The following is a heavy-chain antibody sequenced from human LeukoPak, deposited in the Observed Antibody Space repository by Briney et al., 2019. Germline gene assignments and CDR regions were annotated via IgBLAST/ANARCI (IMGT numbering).Heavy chain of an antibody. Sequence: PGRSLRLSCAAYGFTFSSYGMHWVRQAPGKGLEWVAVISYDGSNKYYADSVKGRFTISRDNSKNTLYLQMNSLRAEDTAVYYCAKAAGLYYFDYWGQGTLVTVSS. CDR1: GFTFSSYG. CDR2: ISYDGSNK. J-gene: IGHJ4*02. CDR3: AKAAGLYYFDY. D-gene: IGHD6-19*01. V-gene: IGHV3-30*18.